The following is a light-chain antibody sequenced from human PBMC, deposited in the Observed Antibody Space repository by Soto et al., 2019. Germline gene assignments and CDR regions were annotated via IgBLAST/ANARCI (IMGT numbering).Light chain of an antibody. CDR1: SGDVGGYNY. Sequence: QSVLTQPASVSGSPGQSSTISCTGTSGDVGGYNYVSWYQQHPGKAPKLMIYDVSNRPSGVSNRFSGSKSGNTASLTISGLQAEDEADYYCSSYTSGSTLVFGPGTQLTVL. V-gene: IGLV2-14*01. J-gene: IGLJ1*01. CDR3: SSYTSGSTLV. CDR2: DVS.